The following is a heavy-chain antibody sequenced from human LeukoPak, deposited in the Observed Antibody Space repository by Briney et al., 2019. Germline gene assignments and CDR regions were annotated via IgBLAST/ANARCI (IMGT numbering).Heavy chain of an antibody. CDR3: ARDSDDNSMYY. V-gene: IGHV3-48*02. CDR1: GFNFSRYS. Sequence: SGGSLRLSCAASGFNFSRYSMNWGRQAPGKGLEWLSYISSSSSTIYYADSVKGRFTISRDNAKNSLYLKLNTLRDEDTAVYYCARDSDDNSMYYWGQGTLVTVSS. J-gene: IGHJ4*02. D-gene: IGHD3-9*01. CDR2: ISSSSSTI.